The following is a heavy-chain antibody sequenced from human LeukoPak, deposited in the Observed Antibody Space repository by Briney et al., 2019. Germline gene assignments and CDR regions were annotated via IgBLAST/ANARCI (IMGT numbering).Heavy chain of an antibody. CDR3: ARGEGRWDGFDI. D-gene: IGHD1-26*01. Sequence: ASVKVSCKASGYPFITYYLHWVRQAPGQGLQWMGVMNPKDDSASYAQNFQGRVTMTRDTSTSTVYMELSSLRSEDTAVYYCARGEGRWDGFDIWGQGTMVTVSS. CDR1: GYPFITYY. V-gene: IGHV1-46*01. J-gene: IGHJ3*02. CDR2: MNPKDDSA.